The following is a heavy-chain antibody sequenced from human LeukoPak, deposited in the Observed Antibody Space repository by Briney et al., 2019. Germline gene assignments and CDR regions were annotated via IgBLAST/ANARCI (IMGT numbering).Heavy chain of an antibody. CDR1: GYTFTNYD. D-gene: IGHD6-13*01. CDR2: TNPNSGNT. V-gene: IGHV1-8*03. J-gene: IGHJ4*02. CDR3: ARVPSSSWYFRQDGDYFDY. Sequence: AASVKVSCKASGYTFTNYDINWVRQATGQGPEWMGWTNPNSGNTGYAQKFQGRVTISRNTSISTAYMELTSLRSEDTAVYYCARVPSSSWYFRQDGDYFDYWGQGTLVTVSS.